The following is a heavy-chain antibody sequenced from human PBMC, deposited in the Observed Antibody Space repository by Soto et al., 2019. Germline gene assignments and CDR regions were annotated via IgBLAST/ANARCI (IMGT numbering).Heavy chain of an antibody. J-gene: IGHJ6*02. Sequence: GWSLRLSCAASGFTFRSYGMHWVRQAPGKGLEWVAVIWYDGSNKYYADSVQGRFSISRDNSKSTLFLQLNSLRAEDTAVYYCTKDSSSTLDGMDFWGQGTSVTVS. CDR2: IWYDGSNK. D-gene: IGHD6-13*01. CDR1: GFTFRSYG. V-gene: IGHV3-33*06. CDR3: TKDSSSTLDGMDF.